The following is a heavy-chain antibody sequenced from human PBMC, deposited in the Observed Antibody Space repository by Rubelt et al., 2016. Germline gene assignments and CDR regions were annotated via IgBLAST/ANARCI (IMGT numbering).Heavy chain of an antibody. CDR2: INHSGIT. Sequence: QVQLQQWGAGLLKPSETLSLTCDVYGESFSANYWSWIRQPPGKGLEWIGEINHSGITNHNPSLKSRVTISVDTSKNQLPLKLGSVTAADTAVYDCARGHSSSWTNVDYWGQGTLVTVSS. J-gene: IGHJ4*02. D-gene: IGHD6-13*01. CDR1: GESFSANY. V-gene: IGHV4-34*01. CDR3: ARGHSSSWTNVDY.